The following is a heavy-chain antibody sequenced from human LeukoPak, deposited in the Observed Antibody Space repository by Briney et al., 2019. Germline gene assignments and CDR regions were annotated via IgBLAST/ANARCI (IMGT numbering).Heavy chain of an antibody. CDR3: TGSSALVDAFDI. J-gene: IGHJ3*02. CDR2: IRSKANSYAT. Sequence: PGGSLRLSCAASGFTFSGSAMHWVRQASGKGLEWVGRIRSKANSYATAYAASVKGRFTISRDDSKKTAYLQMNSLKTEDTAVYYCTGSSALVDAFDIWGQGTMVTVSS. D-gene: IGHD6-19*01. V-gene: IGHV3-73*01. CDR1: GFTFSGSA.